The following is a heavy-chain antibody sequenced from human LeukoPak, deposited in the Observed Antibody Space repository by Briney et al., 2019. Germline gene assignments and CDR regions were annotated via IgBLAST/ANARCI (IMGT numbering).Heavy chain of an antibody. CDR3: ARDSSRGSGWTNIYSYYGMDV. D-gene: IGHD6-19*01. Sequence: ASVKASCKASGYTLTSYGMHWVRQAPGQTLEWMGWIKAGNGITKYAQKFQGRVTVTRDTSASTAYMELSSLRSEDTAVYYCARDSSRGSGWTNIYSYYGMDVWGQGTTVTVSS. V-gene: IGHV1-3*01. CDR2: IKAGNGIT. CDR1: GYTLTSYG. J-gene: IGHJ6*02.